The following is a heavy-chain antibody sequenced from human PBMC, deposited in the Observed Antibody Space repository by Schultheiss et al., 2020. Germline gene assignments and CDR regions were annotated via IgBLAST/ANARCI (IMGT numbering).Heavy chain of an antibody. V-gene: IGHV1-8*01. J-gene: IGHJ4*02. CDR1: GYTFTSYD. Sequence: ASVKVSCKASGYTFTSYDINWVRQATGQGLEWMGWMNPNSGNTGYAQKFQGRVTMTRNTSIGTAYMELSSLRSEDTAVYYCARVRPTTIFGVVTTPLDDWGQGTLVTVSS. CDR3: ARVRPTTIFGVVTTPLDD. D-gene: IGHD3-3*01. CDR2: MNPNSGNT.